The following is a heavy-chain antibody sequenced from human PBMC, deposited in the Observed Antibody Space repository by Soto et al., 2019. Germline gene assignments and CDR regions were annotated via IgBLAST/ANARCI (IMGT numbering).Heavy chain of an antibody. D-gene: IGHD3-16*02. J-gene: IGHJ4*02. Sequence: ASVKVSCKASGYIFTSYYVHWVRQAPGQGLEWMGWINPFDGSRMFAQSFQGRVTMTRDTSTSTVYMEVSSLRAEDTAVYYCAKDLRYTARNSRGYYLDYWGQGTLVTVSS. CDR2: INPFDGSR. CDR3: AKDLRYTARNSRGYYLDY. V-gene: IGHV1-46*01. CDR1: GYIFTSYY.